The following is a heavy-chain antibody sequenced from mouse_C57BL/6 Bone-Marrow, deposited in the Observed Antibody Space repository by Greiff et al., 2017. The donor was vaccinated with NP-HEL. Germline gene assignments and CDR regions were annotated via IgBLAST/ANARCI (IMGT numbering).Heavy chain of an antibody. CDR3: AKSYDGYYEAWFAY. CDR2: IWSGGST. CDR1: GFSLTSYG. Sequence: QVQLQQSGPGLVQPSQSLSITCTVSGFSLTSYGVHWVRQSPGKGLEWLGVIWSGGSTDCNAAFMSSLGITKDNSKSQVCFKMNSRQADDTAISSYAKSYDGYYEAWFAYWGQGTLVTVSA. V-gene: IGHV2-5*01. J-gene: IGHJ3*01. D-gene: IGHD2-3*01.